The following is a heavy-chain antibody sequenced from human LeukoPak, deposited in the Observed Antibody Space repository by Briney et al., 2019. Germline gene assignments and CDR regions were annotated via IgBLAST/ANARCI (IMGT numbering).Heavy chain of an antibody. D-gene: IGHD3-10*01. Sequence: KPSETLSLTCTVSGGSISSYYWSWIRQPPGKGLEWIGYIYTSGSTNYNPSLKSRVTISVDTSKNQFSLKLSSVTAADTAVYYCARHLWFGEGYYYYMDVWGKGTTVTVSS. J-gene: IGHJ6*03. V-gene: IGHV4-4*09. CDR3: ARHLWFGEGYYYYMDV. CDR2: IYTSGST. CDR1: GGSISSYY.